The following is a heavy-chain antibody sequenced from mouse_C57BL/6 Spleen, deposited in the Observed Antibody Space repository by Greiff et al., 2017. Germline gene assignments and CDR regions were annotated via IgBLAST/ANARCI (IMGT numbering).Heavy chain of an antibody. Sequence: VQLQQSGAELVKPGASVKISCKASGYAFSSYWMNWVKQRPGKGLEWIGQIDPGDGDTNYNGKFKGKATLTADKSSSTAYMQLSSLTSEDSAVYFWARGGTHWYFDVWGTGTTVTVSS. CDR2: IDPGDGDT. D-gene: IGHD2-14*01. V-gene: IGHV1-80*01. J-gene: IGHJ1*03. CDR3: ARGGTHWYFDV. CDR1: GYAFSSYW.